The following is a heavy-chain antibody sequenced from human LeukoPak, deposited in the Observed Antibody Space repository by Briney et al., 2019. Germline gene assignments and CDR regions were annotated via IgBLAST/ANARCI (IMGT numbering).Heavy chain of an antibody. CDR2: IRYDGGNK. J-gene: IGHJ4*02. Sequence: GGSLRLSCAASGFTFSSYGMHWVRQAPVKGLEWVAFIRYDGGNKYYTDSVKGRFTISRDNSKNTLYLEMNSLRAEDTAVYYCAKDIGSYYDYWGQGILVTVSS. CDR3: AKDIGSYYDY. D-gene: IGHD3-10*01. V-gene: IGHV3-30*02. CDR1: GFTFSSYG.